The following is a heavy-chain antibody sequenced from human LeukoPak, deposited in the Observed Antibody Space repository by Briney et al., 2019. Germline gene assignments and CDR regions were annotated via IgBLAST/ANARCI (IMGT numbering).Heavy chain of an antibody. CDR3: ARETTVTTSINWFDP. J-gene: IGHJ5*02. Sequence: GGSLRLSCAASGFTFSNYGMHWVRQAPGKGLEWVALIWYDGSNKYYTDSVKGRFTISRDNSKNTLYLQMNSLRAEDTAVYYCARETTVTTSINWFDPWGQGTLVTVSS. CDR1: GFTFSNYG. V-gene: IGHV3-30*02. CDR2: IWYDGSNK. D-gene: IGHD4-11*01.